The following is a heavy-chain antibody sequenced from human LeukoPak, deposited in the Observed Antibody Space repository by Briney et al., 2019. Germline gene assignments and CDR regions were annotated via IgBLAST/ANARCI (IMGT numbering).Heavy chain of an antibody. CDR3: ARDSSEILPLGY. Sequence: ASVKVSCKATGYTFSGYYIHWVRQAPGQGLEWMGRVNPNSALTNYTQKFQGRVTMTRDASTSTAFMELSSLRSDDTAIYYCARDSSEILPLGYWGQGTLVTVSP. V-gene: IGHV1-2*02. D-gene: IGHD3-22*01. CDR2: VNPNSALT. CDR1: GYTFSGYY. J-gene: IGHJ4*02.